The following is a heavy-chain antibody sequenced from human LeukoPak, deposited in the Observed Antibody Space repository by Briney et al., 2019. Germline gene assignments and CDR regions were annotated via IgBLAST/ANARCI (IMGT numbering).Heavy chain of an antibody. CDR2: ISGSGSSP. D-gene: IGHD6-6*01. Sequence: GGSLRLSCAASGFTFSSYAMSWVRQAPGKGLEWVSAISGSGSSPYYADSVKGRFTISRDNSKNTLHLQMDSLRAEDTAVYYCAKDRQYSNSHCFDYWGQGILVTXSS. J-gene: IGHJ4*02. V-gene: IGHV3-23*01. CDR1: GFTFSSYA. CDR3: AKDRQYSNSHCFDY.